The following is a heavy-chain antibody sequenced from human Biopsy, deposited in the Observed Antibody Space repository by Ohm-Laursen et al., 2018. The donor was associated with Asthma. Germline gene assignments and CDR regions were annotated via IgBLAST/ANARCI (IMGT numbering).Heavy chain of an antibody. Sequence: ASVKVSCKTSGGTFSSYAISWVRQAPGQGLEWMGGIIPIFGTANYAQKFQGRVTITADESTSTAYMELSSLRSEDTAVYYCAGDFLLQHGSSWYYYYYGMDVWGQGTTVTVSS. CDR1: GGTFSSYA. CDR3: AGDFLLQHGSSWYYYYYGMDV. D-gene: IGHD6-13*01. CDR2: IIPIFGTA. J-gene: IGHJ6*02. V-gene: IGHV1-69*13.